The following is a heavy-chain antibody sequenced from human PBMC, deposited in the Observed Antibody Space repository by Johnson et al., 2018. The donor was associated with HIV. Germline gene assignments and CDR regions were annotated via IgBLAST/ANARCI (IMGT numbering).Heavy chain of an antibody. V-gene: IGHV3-66*01. J-gene: IGHJ3*02. CDR1: GFSFNDYY. CDR3: ASFGLAVAADAFDI. D-gene: IGHD6-19*01. CDR2: IYSGGST. Sequence: VQLVESGGGLVKPGGSLRLSCAASGFSFNDYYMSWVRQAPGKGLEWVSVIYSGGSTYYADSVKGRFTISRDNSKNTLYLQLNSLRAEDTAVYYCASFGLAVAADAFDIWGQGTMVTVSS.